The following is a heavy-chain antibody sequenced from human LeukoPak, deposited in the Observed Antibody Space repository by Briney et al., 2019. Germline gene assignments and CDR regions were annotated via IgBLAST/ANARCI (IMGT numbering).Heavy chain of an antibody. D-gene: IGHD3-22*01. CDR3: ARAKYDSSGPYAFDI. Sequence: GGSLRLSCAASGFTFSSYAMHWVRQAPGKGLEYVSAISSNGGSTYYANSVKGRFTISRDNSKNTLYLQMGSLRAEDMAVYYCARAKYDSSGPYAFDIWGQGTMVTVSS. CDR2: ISSNGGST. CDR1: GFTFSSYA. J-gene: IGHJ3*02. V-gene: IGHV3-64*01.